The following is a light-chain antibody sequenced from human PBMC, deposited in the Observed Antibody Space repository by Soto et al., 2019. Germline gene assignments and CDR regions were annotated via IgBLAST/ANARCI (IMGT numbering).Light chain of an antibody. Sequence: DIQMTQSPSTLSASVGDRVTITCRASQSISSWLAWYQQKPGKAPELLIYQASSLKSGVPSRFSGNGSGTEFTLTISSQQPDDFASYYRQQYNSYYTFGQGTKLEI. CDR2: QAS. CDR1: QSISSW. V-gene: IGKV1-5*03. J-gene: IGKJ2*01. CDR3: QQYNSYYT.